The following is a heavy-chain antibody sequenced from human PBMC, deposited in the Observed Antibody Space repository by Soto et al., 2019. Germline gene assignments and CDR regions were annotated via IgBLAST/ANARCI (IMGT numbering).Heavy chain of an antibody. CDR1: GGSISSGDYY. Sequence: PSETLSLTCTVSGGSISSGDYYWSWIRQPPGKGLEWIGYIYYSGSTYYNPSLKSRVTISVDTSKNQFSLKLSSVTAADTAVYYCARAFDYYDSSGYPAYWGQGTQVTVSS. CDR3: ARAFDYYDSSGYPAY. D-gene: IGHD3-22*01. V-gene: IGHV4-30-4*01. J-gene: IGHJ4*02. CDR2: IYYSGST.